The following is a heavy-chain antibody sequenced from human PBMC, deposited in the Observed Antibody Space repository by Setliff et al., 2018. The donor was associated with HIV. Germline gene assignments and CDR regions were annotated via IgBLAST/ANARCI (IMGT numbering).Heavy chain of an antibody. V-gene: IGHV4-31*02. J-gene: IGHJ4*02. CDR3: ARASMWGSLPFDY. CDR2: IYYSGST. CDR1: TFGGYA. Sequence: TFGGYAMSWLRQAPGKGLEWIGFIYYSGSTYHNPSLKSRVTISVDTSKNQFSLKVNSVTAADTAVYFCARASMWGSLPFDYWGQGTLVTVSS. D-gene: IGHD3-10*02.